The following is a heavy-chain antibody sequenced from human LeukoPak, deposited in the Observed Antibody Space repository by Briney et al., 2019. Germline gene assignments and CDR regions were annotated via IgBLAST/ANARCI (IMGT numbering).Heavy chain of an antibody. Sequence: PGRSLRLSCAASGFTFSSYAMHWVRQAPGKGLEWVAVISYDGSNKYYADSVKGRFTISRDNSKNTLYLQMNSLRAEDTAVYYCAREGYGGYGGYYFDYWGQGTLVTVSS. CDR2: ISYDGSNK. J-gene: IGHJ4*02. CDR1: GFTFSSYA. V-gene: IGHV3-30-3*01. D-gene: IGHD5-12*01. CDR3: AREGYGGYGGYYFDY.